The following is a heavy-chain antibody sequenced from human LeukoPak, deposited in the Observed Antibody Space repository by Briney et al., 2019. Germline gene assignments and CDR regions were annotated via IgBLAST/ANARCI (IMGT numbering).Heavy chain of an antibody. CDR3: TTDYYYDSSGYYPSFDY. D-gene: IGHD3-22*01. V-gene: IGHV3-15*01. CDR1: GFTFSNAW. Sequence: GGSLRLSCAASGFTFSNAWMSWVRQAPGKGLEWVGRIKSKTDGGTTDYAAPVKGRFTISRDDSKNTLYLQMNSLKTEGTAVYYCTTDYYYDSSGYYPSFDYWGQGTLVTVSS. CDR2: IKSKTDGGTT. J-gene: IGHJ4*02.